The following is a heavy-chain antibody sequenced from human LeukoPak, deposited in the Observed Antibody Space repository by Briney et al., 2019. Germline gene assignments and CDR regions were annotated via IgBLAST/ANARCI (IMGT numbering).Heavy chain of an antibody. Sequence: PGGSLRLSCAASGFTFDDYAMHWVRQAPGKGLEWVSGISWNSGSIGYADSVKGRFTISRDNAKNSQYLQMNSLRAEDTALYYCAKDMTAATTHNFDYWGQGTLVTVSS. V-gene: IGHV3-9*01. D-gene: IGHD2-15*01. J-gene: IGHJ4*02. CDR2: ISWNSGSI. CDR1: GFTFDDYA. CDR3: AKDMTAATTHNFDY.